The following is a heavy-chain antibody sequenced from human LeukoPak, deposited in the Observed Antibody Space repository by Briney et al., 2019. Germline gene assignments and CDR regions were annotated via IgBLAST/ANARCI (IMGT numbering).Heavy chain of an antibody. D-gene: IGHD5-18*01. CDR2: ISSSATTI. CDR1: GFTFSSYE. Sequence: GGSLRLSCAASGFTFSSYEMNWVRQAPGKGLEWISYISSSATTIHYADSVKGRFTISRDNAKNSLYLQMNSLRVEDTAVYYCARGLGGYSSNYMDVWGKGTTVTVSS. V-gene: IGHV3-48*03. J-gene: IGHJ6*03. CDR3: ARGLGGYSSNYMDV.